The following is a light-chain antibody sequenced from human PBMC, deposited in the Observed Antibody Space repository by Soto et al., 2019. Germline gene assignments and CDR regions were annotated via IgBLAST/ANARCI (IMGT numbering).Light chain of an antibody. CDR3: QHYRTS. Sequence: EIVLTQSPGTLSLSPGERATLSCRASQSVSSSYLAWYQQKPGQAPRQLIYGASSRAIGIPDRFSGSGSGTDFTLTITRREPEDFAGYYCQHYRTSFGGGTRVEIK. V-gene: IGKV3-20*01. CDR2: GAS. J-gene: IGKJ4*02. CDR1: QSVSSSY.